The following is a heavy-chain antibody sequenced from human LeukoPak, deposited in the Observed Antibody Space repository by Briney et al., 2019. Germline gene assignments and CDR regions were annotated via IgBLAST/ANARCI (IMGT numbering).Heavy chain of an antibody. D-gene: IGHD3-22*01. CDR2: INPNSGGT. CDR1: GYTFTGYY. J-gene: IGHJ4*02. CDR3: ARGVDYYDSSATVFDY. V-gene: IGHV1-2*02. Sequence: ASVKVSCKASGYTFTGYYMHWVRQAPGQGLEWMGWINPNSGGTNYAQKFQGRVTMTRDTSIGTAYMELSRLRSDDTAVYYCARGVDYYDSSATVFDYWGQGTLVTVSS.